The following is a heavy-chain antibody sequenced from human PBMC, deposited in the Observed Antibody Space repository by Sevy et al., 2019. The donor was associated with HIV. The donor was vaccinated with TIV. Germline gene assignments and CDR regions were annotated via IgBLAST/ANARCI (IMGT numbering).Heavy chain of an antibody. CDR1: GFTFRSYS. Sequence: GGSLRLSCVASGFTFRSYSMNWVRQAPGKGLEWVSYISNSGTTIYYSDSVKGRFTISRDNARNSLYLQMNSLRAEDTAIYYCARDLPPSATTVAHFDCWGQGTLVTVSS. J-gene: IGHJ4*02. D-gene: IGHD4-17*01. CDR3: ARDLPPSATTVAHFDC. V-gene: IGHV3-48*04. CDR2: ISNSGTTI.